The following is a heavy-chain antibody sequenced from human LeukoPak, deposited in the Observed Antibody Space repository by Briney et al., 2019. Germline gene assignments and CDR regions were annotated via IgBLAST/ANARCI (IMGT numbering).Heavy chain of an antibody. V-gene: IGHV3-7*03. CDR2: IKYDGSEK. D-gene: IGHD3-10*01. CDR1: GFTFSTYW. CDR3: ARDLGITMVRGVFDP. Sequence: GGSLRLSCAASGFTFSTYWMSWIRQAPGKGLEWVANIKYDGSEKYYVDSVKGRFTISRDNAKNSLYLQMNSLRTEDTALYHCARDLGITMVRGVFDPWGQGTLVTVSS. J-gene: IGHJ5*02.